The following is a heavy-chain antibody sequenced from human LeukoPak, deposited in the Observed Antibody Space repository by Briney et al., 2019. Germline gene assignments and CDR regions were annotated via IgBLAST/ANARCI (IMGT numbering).Heavy chain of an antibody. J-gene: IGHJ4*02. CDR2: IYTSGST. CDR3: ARASYSYDISGWVPFDY. D-gene: IGHD3-22*01. CDR1: GGSISSYC. Sequence: PSETLSLTCTVSGGSISSYCWSWIRQPAGKGLEWIGRIYTSGSTTYNPSLKSRVTISGDTSENQFSLRLSSVTAADTAVYYCARASYSYDISGWVPFDYWGQGTLVTVSS. V-gene: IGHV4-4*07.